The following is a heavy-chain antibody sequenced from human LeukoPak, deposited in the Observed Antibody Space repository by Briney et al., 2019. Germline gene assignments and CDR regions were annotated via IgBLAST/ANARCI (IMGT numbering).Heavy chain of an antibody. CDR1: GFTFSSYS. V-gene: IGHV3-21*01. Sequence: PGGSLRLSCAASGFTFSSYSMNWVRQAPGKGLEWVSSISSSSSYIYYADSVKGRFTISRDNAKNSLYLQMNSLRAEDTAVYYCAREGELSYYDFRSGYYISGTRSSDYWGQGTLVTVSS. D-gene: IGHD3-3*01. J-gene: IGHJ4*02. CDR3: AREGELSYYDFRSGYYISGTRSSDY. CDR2: ISSSSSYI.